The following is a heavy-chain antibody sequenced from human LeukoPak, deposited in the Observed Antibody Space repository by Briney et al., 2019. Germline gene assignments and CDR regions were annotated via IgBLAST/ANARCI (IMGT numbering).Heavy chain of an antibody. J-gene: IGHJ4*02. V-gene: IGHV4-30-4*01. CDR1: GGSISSGENY. D-gene: IGHD3-22*01. CDR3: ARVPTSFYDSSGHYIDY. CDR2: IYNSGSA. Sequence: SETLSLTCTVSGGSISSGENYWSWIRQPPGEALEWIGYIYNSGSAYYNPSLKSRVTISVDTSKNQSSLKLSSVTAADTAVYYCARVPTSFYDSSGHYIDYWGQGTLVIVSS.